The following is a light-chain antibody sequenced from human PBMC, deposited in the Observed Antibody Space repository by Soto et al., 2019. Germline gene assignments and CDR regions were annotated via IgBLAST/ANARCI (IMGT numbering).Light chain of an antibody. V-gene: IGLV2-11*01. Sequence: QSALTQPRSVSGSPGQSVTISCTGTSSDVGAYNFVSWYQHNPGKAPKLMIFDVSARPSGVPDRFSGSKSANTASLTISGLQTEDEADYYCCSYAGTYIPLFGGGTK. J-gene: IGLJ2*01. CDR2: DVS. CDR3: CSYAGTYIPL. CDR1: SSDVGAYNF.